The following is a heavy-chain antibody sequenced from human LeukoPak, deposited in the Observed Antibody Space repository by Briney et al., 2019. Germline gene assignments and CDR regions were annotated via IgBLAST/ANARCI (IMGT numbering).Heavy chain of an antibody. CDR2: ISSSGSTI. D-gene: IGHD6-13*01. Sequence: PGGSLRLSCAASGFTFSSYEMNWVRQAPGKGLEWVSYISSSGSTIYYADSVKGRFTISRDNAKNSLYLQMNSLRAEDTAVYYCARERRSSSWYGGVDYWGQGTLVTVSS. CDR1: GFTFSSYE. J-gene: IGHJ4*02. CDR3: ARERRSSSWYGGVDY. V-gene: IGHV3-48*03.